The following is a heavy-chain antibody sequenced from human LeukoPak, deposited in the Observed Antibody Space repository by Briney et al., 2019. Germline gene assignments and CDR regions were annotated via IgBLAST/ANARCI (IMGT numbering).Heavy chain of an antibody. J-gene: IGHJ3*01. CDR3: ARVVSNGFDL. V-gene: IGHV3-74*01. Sequence: GGSLRLSCAASGFTFSSYWMYWVHQAPGKGLVWVSRINSDGSSTIYADSVKGRFTISRDNAKNTLYLQMNSLRAEDTAVYYCARVVSNGFDLWGQGTMVTVSS. CDR1: GFTFSSYW. D-gene: IGHD6-25*01. CDR2: INSDGSST.